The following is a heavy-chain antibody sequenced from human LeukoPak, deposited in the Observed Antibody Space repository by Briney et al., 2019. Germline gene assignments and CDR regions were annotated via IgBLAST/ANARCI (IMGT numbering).Heavy chain of an antibody. CDR3: VENIGHETFDY. J-gene: IGHJ4*02. CDR1: GFTFTNYW. D-gene: IGHD2/OR15-2a*01. CDR2: INVDGSEY. V-gene: IGHV3-7*03. Sequence: PGGSLRLSCVASGFTFTNYWMNRVRQAPGKGLEWVANINVDGSEYNYVDSVKGRFTISRDNAKNSLFLQMHSLRAEDTAVYYCVENIGHETFDYWGQGTLLTVSS.